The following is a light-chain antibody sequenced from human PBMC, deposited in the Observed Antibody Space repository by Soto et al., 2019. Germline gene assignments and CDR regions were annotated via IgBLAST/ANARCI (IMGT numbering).Light chain of an antibody. V-gene: IGKV1-39*01. CDR3: QKHNSAPLF. Sequence: IHVTQSPSSLSASVEDRVTITCRAIQSISTYLTWYQQKAGLAPKLLIYAASSLQSGVPSRFSGSGAGTDFTLTISSLQPEDVATYYCQKHNSAPLFFGPGTKVDIK. CDR1: QSISTY. CDR2: AAS. J-gene: IGKJ3*01.